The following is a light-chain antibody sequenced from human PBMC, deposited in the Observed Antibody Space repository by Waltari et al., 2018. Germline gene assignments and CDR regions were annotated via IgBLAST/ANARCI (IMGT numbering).Light chain of an antibody. J-gene: IGKJ3*01. CDR2: TAS. CDR3: QKSDSAPPFT. Sequence: DIQITKPQPSLSASVGDRVTITCRASQGIRNYLAWYQQKPGKVPKLLIHTASTLQSGVPSRFGGSGSGTDFTLTISSLQPEDVATYYCQKSDSAPPFTFGPGTKVDI. V-gene: IGKV1-27*01. CDR1: QGIRNY.